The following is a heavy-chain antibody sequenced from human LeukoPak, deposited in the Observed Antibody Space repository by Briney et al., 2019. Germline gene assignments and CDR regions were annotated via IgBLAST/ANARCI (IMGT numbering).Heavy chain of an antibody. J-gene: IGHJ3*02. CDR3: ARGYYDFWSGYYIDAFDI. CDR1: GGSISSSNW. Sequence: SETLSLTCAVSGGSISSSNWWSWVRQPPGKGLEWIGEIYHSGSTNYNPSLKRRVTISVDKSKNQFSLKLSSVTAADTAVYYCARGYYDFWSGYYIDAFDIWGQGTMVTVSS. D-gene: IGHD3-3*01. V-gene: IGHV4-4*02. CDR2: IYHSGST.